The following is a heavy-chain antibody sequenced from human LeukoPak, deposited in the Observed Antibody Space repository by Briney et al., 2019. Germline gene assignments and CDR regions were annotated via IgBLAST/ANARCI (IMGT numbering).Heavy chain of an antibody. V-gene: IGHV3-21*01. CDR1: GFTFSSYS. CDR3: ARELNVDTAMATGY. CDR2: ISSSSSYI. Sequence: GGSLRLSCAASGFTFSSYSMNWVRQAPGKGLEWVSSISSSSSYIYYADSVKGRFTISRDNAENSLYLQMNSLRAEDTAVYYCARELNVDTAMATGYWGQGTLVTVSS. J-gene: IGHJ4*02. D-gene: IGHD5-18*01.